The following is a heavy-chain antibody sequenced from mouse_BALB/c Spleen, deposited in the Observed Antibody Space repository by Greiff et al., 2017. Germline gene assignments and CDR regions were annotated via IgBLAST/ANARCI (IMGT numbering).Heavy chain of an antibody. D-gene: IGHD2-14*01. CDR3: ARPYYRYWYFDV. CDR1: GYAFSSYW. J-gene: IGHJ1*01. V-gene: IGHV1-80*01. CDR2: IYPGDGDT. Sequence: QVQLQQSGAELVRPGSSVKISCKASGYAFSSYWTNWVKQRPGQGLEWIGQIYPGDGDTNYNGKFKGKATLTADKSSSTAYMQLSSLTSEDSAVYFCARPYYRYWYFDVWGAGTTVTVSS.